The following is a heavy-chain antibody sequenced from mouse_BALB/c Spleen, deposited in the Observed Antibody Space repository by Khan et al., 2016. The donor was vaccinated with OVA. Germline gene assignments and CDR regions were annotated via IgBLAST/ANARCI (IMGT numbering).Heavy chain of an antibody. D-gene: IGHD3-3*01. V-gene: IGHV3-6*02. CDR1: GYSITSGYY. J-gene: IGHJ3*01. CDR3: ARGGRWFAH. Sequence: EVELVESGPGLVKPSQSLSLTCSVTGYSITSGYYWNWIRQFPGNKLEWMGYKVYDGSNNYNPSLKNRISITRDTSKNQFFLQLNSVTTEDTATYYCARGGRWFAHGGNGTLVTGSA. CDR2: KVYDGSN.